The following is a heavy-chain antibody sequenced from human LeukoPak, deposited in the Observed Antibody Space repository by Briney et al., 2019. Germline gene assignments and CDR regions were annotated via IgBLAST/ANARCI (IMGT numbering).Heavy chain of an antibody. Sequence: GGSLRLSCAASGFTFSNYGMHWVRQAPGKGLEWVAVIWYDGSNKYYADSVRGRFTISRDNSKNTLYLQMNSLRAEDTAVYYCAKDGTMYSSSWYYFDYWGQGTLVTVSS. V-gene: IGHV3-30*02. CDR3: AKDGTMYSSSWYYFDY. CDR2: IWYDGSNK. J-gene: IGHJ4*02. CDR1: GFTFSNYG. D-gene: IGHD6-13*01.